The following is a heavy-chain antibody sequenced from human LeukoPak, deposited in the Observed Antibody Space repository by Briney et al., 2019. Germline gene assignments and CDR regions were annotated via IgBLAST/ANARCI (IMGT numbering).Heavy chain of an antibody. V-gene: IGHV3-66*01. CDR1: GFTVSSNY. Sequence: GGSLRHSCAASGFTVSSNYMSWVRQAPGKGLEWLSVLYSGGSTYYADSVNGRFTMSRDNSKNTLYLQMNGLRVEDTAVYYCTRVSPFDYWGQGTQVTVSS. CDR3: TRVSPFDY. J-gene: IGHJ4*02. CDR2: LYSGGST.